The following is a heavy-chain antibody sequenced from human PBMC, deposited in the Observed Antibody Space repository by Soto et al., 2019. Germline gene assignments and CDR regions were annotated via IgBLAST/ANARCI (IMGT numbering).Heavy chain of an antibody. J-gene: IGHJ6*02. D-gene: IGHD4-17*01. CDR1: GFTFSSYG. CDR2: ISYDGSNK. Sequence: QVQLVESGGGVVQPGRSLRLSCAASGFTFSSYGMHWVRQAPGKGLEWVAVISYDGSNKYYADSVKGRFTISRDNSKNMLYLQMNSLRAEDTAVYYCAKAGGYYGDSYHGMDVWGQGTTVTVSS. CDR3: AKAGGYYGDSYHGMDV. V-gene: IGHV3-30*18.